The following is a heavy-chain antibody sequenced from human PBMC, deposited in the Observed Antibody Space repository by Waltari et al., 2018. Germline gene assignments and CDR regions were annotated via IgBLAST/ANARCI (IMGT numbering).Heavy chain of an antibody. J-gene: IGHJ5*02. V-gene: IGHV1-46*01. CDR3: ARDGAAKTFGQGANWFDP. Sequence: QVQLVQSGAEVKKPGASVKVSCKASGYSFTSYYMHWVRQAPGQGLEWVGICKPSVGRTSYDQKCKGVVTGTRDTSTSTVYMELSRLRSDDMALFYCARDGAAKTFGQGANWFDPWGQGTVVSVSS. D-gene: IGHD3-10*01. CDR2: CKPSVGRT. CDR1: GYSFTSYY.